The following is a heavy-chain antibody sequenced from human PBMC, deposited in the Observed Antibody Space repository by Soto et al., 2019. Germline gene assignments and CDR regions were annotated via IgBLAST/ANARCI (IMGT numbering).Heavy chain of an antibody. Sequence: GGSLRLSCAASGFTFSSYAIHWVRQAPGKGLEWVSVIYSGGSTYYADSVKGRFTISRDNSKNTLYLQMNSLRAEDTAVYYCASYNYYDSSGYYYESYYYGMDVWGQGTTVTVSS. CDR3: ASYNYYDSSGYYYESYYYGMDV. CDR2: IYSGGST. J-gene: IGHJ6*02. D-gene: IGHD3-22*01. CDR1: GFTFSSYA. V-gene: IGHV3-53*01.